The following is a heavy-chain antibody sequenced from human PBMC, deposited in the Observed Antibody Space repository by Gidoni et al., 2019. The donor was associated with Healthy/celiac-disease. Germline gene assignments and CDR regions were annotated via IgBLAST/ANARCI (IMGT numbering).Heavy chain of an antibody. Sequence: QVQLVQSAAEVKKPGSSVKVSCTASGGTFRSYAISWVRQAPGQGLEWMGGIIPIFGTANYAQKFQGRVTITADESTSTAYMELSSLRSEDTAVYYCARGAIVVVPAAQPGGAFDIWGQGTMVTVSS. D-gene: IGHD2-2*01. V-gene: IGHV1-69*01. CDR2: IIPIFGTA. CDR1: GGTFRSYA. CDR3: ARGAIVVVPAAQPGGAFDI. J-gene: IGHJ3*02.